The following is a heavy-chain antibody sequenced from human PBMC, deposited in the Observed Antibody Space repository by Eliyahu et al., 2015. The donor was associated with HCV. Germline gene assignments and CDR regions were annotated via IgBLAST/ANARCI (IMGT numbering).Heavy chain of an antibody. CDR2: MXYDGKYK. V-gene: IGHV3-30*18. Sequence: QVQLVESGGGLVQPGRSLRLSCAASGFSFSDYGMXWVRQAPGKGLEWVAVMXYDGKYKYYADSVKGRXTISRDXSKNTLYLQMNSLRAEDMAVYYCAKGSMIVVSEDYWGQGTLVTVSS. J-gene: IGHJ4*02. CDR1: GFSFSDYG. CDR3: AKGSMIVVSEDY. D-gene: IGHD3-22*01.